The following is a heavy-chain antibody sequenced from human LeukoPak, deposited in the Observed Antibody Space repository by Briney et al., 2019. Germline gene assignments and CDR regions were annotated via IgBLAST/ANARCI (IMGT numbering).Heavy chain of an antibody. J-gene: IGHJ6*03. CDR1: GYTFTGYY. CDR3: ARYASYGFSSGYYYMDV. V-gene: IGHV1-2*02. D-gene: IGHD5-18*01. CDR2: INPNSGGT. Sequence: RASVKVSCKASGYTFTGYYMHWVRQAPGQGLEWMGWINPNSGGTNYAQKFQGRVTMTRDTSISTAYMELSRLRSDDTAVYYCARYASYGFSSGYYYMDVWGKGTTVTVSS.